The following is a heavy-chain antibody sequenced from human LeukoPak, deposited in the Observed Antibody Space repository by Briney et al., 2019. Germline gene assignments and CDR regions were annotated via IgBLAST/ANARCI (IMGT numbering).Heavy chain of an antibody. J-gene: IGHJ6*03. V-gene: IGHV4-59*01. CDR3: ARSPRTMVRGVIAYYYCYMDV. Sequence: SETLSLTCTVSGGSISSYYWSWIRQPPGKGLEWIGYIYYSGSTNYNPSLKSRVTISVDTSKNQFSLKLSSVTAADTAVYYCARSPRTMVRGVIAYYYCYMDVWGKGTTVTVSS. CDR2: IYYSGST. CDR1: GGSISSYY. D-gene: IGHD3-10*01.